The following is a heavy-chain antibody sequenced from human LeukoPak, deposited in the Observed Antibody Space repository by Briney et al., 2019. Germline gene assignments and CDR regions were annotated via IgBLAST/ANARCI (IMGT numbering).Heavy chain of an antibody. Sequence: GASVKVSCKASGYTFTGYYMHWVRQAPGQGLEWMGWINPNSGGTNYAQKFQGRVTMTRDTSISTAYMELSRLRSDDTAVYYCARDFDCGGDCGGLDYWGQGTLVTVSS. CDR3: ARDFDCGGDCGGLDY. J-gene: IGHJ4*02. CDR2: INPNSGGT. D-gene: IGHD2-21*01. V-gene: IGHV1-2*02. CDR1: GYTFTGYY.